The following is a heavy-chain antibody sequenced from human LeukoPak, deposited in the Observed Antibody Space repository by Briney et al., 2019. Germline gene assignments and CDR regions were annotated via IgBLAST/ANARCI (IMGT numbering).Heavy chain of an antibody. J-gene: IGHJ3*02. Sequence: GASVKVSCKASGYTFTSYGISWVRQAPGQGLEWMGWISAYNGNTNYAQKLQGRVTMTTDTSTSTAYMELRSLRSDDTAVYYCARDATYDSSGYWAYDIWGQGTMVTVSS. CDR1: GYTFTSYG. V-gene: IGHV1-18*01. CDR3: ARDATYDSSGYWAYDI. CDR2: ISAYNGNT. D-gene: IGHD3-22*01.